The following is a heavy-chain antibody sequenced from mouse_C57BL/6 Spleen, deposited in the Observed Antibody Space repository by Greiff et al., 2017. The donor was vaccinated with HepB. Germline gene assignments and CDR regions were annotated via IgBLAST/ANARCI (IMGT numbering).Heavy chain of an antibody. CDR1: GFSFNTYA. Sequence: EVQLVESGGGLVQPKGSLKLSCAASGFSFNTYAMNWVRQAPGKGLEWVARIRSKSNNYATYYAGSVKDRFTISRDDSESMLYLQMNNLKTEDTAMYYCVRGNYGWYFDVWGTGTTVTVSS. J-gene: IGHJ1*03. CDR3: VRGNYGWYFDV. V-gene: IGHV10-1*01. D-gene: IGHD2-1*01. CDR2: IRSKSNNYAT.